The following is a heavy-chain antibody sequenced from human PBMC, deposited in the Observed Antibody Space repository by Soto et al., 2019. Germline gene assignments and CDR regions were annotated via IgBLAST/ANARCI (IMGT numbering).Heavy chain of an antibody. D-gene: IGHD6-6*01. Sequence: GGSLRLSCAASGFTFSSYSMNWVRQAPGKGLEWVSSISSSSSYIYYADSVKGRFTISRDNAKNSLYLQMNSLRAEDTAVYYCARGNSSSSGWHNWFDPWGQGTLVTVSS. CDR2: ISSSSSYI. CDR1: GFTFSSYS. CDR3: ARGNSSSSGWHNWFDP. V-gene: IGHV3-21*01. J-gene: IGHJ5*02.